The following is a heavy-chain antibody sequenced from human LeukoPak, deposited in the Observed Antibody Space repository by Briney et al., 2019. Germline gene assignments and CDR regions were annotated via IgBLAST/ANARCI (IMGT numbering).Heavy chain of an antibody. Sequence: GGSLRLSCAASGFTLSSHWMSWVSQAPGKGLEWVANINQGGSEKYYVDSVKGRFTISRDNAQNSLYLQMNSLRAEDTAVYYCAKSSGSYAANFDCWGQGTLVTVSS. D-gene: IGHD6-19*01. CDR3: AKSSGSYAANFDC. J-gene: IGHJ4*02. CDR2: INQGGSEK. CDR1: GFTLSSHW. V-gene: IGHV3-7*01.